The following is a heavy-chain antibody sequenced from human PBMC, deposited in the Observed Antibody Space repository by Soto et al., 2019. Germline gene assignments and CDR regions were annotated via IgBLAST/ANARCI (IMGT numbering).Heavy chain of an antibody. Sequence: ASGKVSCKVSGYSFTTSGITWVRQAPGQGLEWMGWMSTYNGNTNYAQKLQDSVTLTTDTSTRTAYMERRRRRSDDTAIYYCARRLYGDYDYWGQGTLVTASS. CDR3: ARRLYGDYDY. V-gene: IGHV1-18*01. CDR1: GYSFTTSG. J-gene: IGHJ4*02. CDR2: MSTYNGNT. D-gene: IGHD4-17*01.